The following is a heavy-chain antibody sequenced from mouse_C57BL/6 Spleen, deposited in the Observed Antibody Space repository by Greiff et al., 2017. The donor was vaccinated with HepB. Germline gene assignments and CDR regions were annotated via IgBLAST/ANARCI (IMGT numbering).Heavy chain of an antibody. CDR1: DYTFTSYW. D-gene: IGHD1-1*01. CDR2: IYPGNSDT. J-gene: IGHJ4*01. CDR3: TKEDYYGSRGAMDY. V-gene: IGHV1-5*01. Sequence: EVQLQQSGTVLARPGASVKMSCKTSDYTFTSYWMHWVKQRPGQGLEWIGAIYPGNSDTSYNQKFKGKAKLTAVTSASTAYMELSSLTNEDSAVYYCTKEDYYGSRGAMDYWGQGTSVTVSS.